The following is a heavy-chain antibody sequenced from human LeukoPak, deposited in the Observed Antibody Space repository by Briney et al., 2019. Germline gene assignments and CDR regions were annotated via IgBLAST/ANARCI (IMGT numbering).Heavy chain of an antibody. CDR3: ARSYSNHLFGMDV. D-gene: IGHD4-11*01. CDR2: IYSGGST. Sequence: GGSLRLSRAASGFIVSSYYMTWVRQAPGKGLEWVSVIYSGGSTYYADSVKGRVAISRDNSKNTVFLQMNSVRAEDTAVYYCARSYSNHLFGMDVWGQGTTVTVSS. V-gene: IGHV3-66*01. J-gene: IGHJ6*02. CDR1: GFIVSSYY.